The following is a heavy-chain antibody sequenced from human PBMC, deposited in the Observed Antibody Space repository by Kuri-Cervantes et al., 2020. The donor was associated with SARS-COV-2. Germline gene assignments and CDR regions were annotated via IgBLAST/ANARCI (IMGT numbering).Heavy chain of an antibody. D-gene: IGHD6-13*01. CDR1: GGSISSGGYY. Sequence: SETLSLTCTASGGSISSGGYYWSWIRQPPGKGLEWIGYIYYSGSTNYNPSLKSRATISVDTSKNQFSLKLSSVTAADTAVYYCAREAYSSSWFDYWGQGNLVTVSS. CDR2: IYYSGST. J-gene: IGHJ4*02. CDR3: AREAYSSSWFDY. V-gene: IGHV4-61*08.